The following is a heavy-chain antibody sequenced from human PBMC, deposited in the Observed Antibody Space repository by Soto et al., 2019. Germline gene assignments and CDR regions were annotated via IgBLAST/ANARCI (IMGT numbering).Heavy chain of an antibody. CDR2: IYPSDSDT. V-gene: IGHV5-51*01. D-gene: IGHD3-22*01. Sequence: PGESLKISCQGSGFYFLDFWIGWVRQTPEKGLEWMGIIYPSDSDTRYNPSFKGQVTISVDTSISTAYLQWSSLKASDAAIYFCAKREYYYDSTGYYRDAYDVWGQGTMGTVSS. J-gene: IGHJ3*01. CDR1: GFYFLDFW. CDR3: AKREYYYDSTGYYRDAYDV.